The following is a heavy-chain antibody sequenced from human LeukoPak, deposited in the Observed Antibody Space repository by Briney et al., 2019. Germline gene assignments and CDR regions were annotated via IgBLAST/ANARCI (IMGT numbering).Heavy chain of an antibody. V-gene: IGHV4-31*03. CDR2: IYYSGST. Sequence: SETLSLTCTVSGGSISSGGYYWSWIRQHPGKGLEWIGYIYYSGSTYYNPSLKSRVTISVDTSKNQFSLKLSSVTAADTAVYYCARGGAVTTSSWLDPWGQGTLVTVSS. J-gene: IGHJ5*02. D-gene: IGHD4-17*01. CDR3: ARGGAVTTSSWLDP. CDR1: GGSISSGGYY.